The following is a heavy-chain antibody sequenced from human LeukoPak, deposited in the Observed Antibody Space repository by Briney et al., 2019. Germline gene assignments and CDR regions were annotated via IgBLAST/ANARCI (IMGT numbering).Heavy chain of an antibody. Sequence: GASVKVSCKASGYTFTSYAMHWVRQAPGQRLEWMGWINAGNGNTKYSQEFQGRVTITRDTSASTAYMELSSLRSEDMAVYYCARGPRQIYYYDSSGYYLDYWGQGTLVTVSS. CDR3: ARGPRQIYYYDSSGYYLDY. J-gene: IGHJ4*02. CDR1: GYTFTSYA. V-gene: IGHV1-3*03. D-gene: IGHD3-22*01. CDR2: INAGNGNT.